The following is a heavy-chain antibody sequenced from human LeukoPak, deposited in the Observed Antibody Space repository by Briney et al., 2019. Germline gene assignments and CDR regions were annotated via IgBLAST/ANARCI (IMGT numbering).Heavy chain of an antibody. CDR2: IKQDGSEK. V-gene: IGHV3-7*01. J-gene: IGHJ4*02. D-gene: IGHD2-2*01. CDR3: AREIWGLSSTSCYLMN. CDR1: GFTFSSYW. Sequence: GGSLRLSCAASGFTFSSYWMSWVRQAPGKGLEWVANIKQDGSEKYYVDSVKGRFTISRDNAKNSLYLQMNSLRAEDTAVYYCAREIWGLSSTSCYLMNWGQGTLVTVSS.